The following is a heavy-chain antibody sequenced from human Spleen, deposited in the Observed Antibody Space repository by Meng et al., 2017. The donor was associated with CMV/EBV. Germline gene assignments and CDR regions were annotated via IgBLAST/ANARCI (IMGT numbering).Heavy chain of an antibody. Sequence: SETLSLTCTVSGHSISSGYYWGWLRQPPGQGLEWIADIYHSGITYYNPSLKSRVAISVDMSKNQFSLKLISVTAADTAVYYCARAVGGTHYYYYYGMDVWGQGTTVTVSS. CDR3: ARAVGGTHYYYYYGMDV. D-gene: IGHD1-26*01. J-gene: IGHJ6*02. CDR1: GHSISSGYY. CDR2: IYHSGIT. V-gene: IGHV4-38-2*02.